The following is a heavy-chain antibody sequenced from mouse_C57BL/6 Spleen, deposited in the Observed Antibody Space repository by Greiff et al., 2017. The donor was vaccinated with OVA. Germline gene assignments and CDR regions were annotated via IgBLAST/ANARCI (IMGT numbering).Heavy chain of an antibody. V-gene: IGHV3-6*01. CDR2: ISYDGSN. Sequence: EVKLQESGPGLVKPSQSLSLTCSVTGYSITSGYYWNWIRQFPGNELEWMGYISYDGSNNYNPSLKNRISITRDTSKNQFFLKLNSVTTEDTATYYCARDYGSSYGYFDVWGTGTTVTVSS. J-gene: IGHJ1*03. CDR3: ARDYGSSYGYFDV. D-gene: IGHD1-1*01. CDR1: GYSITSGYY.